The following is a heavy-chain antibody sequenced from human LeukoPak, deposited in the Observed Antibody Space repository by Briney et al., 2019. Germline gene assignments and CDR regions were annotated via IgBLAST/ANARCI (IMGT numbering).Heavy chain of an antibody. CDR1: GFTFSSYE. D-gene: IGHD5-12*01. CDR3: ARARVATTTSAPGYYYYMDV. CDR2: ISSSGSTI. V-gene: IGHV3-48*03. Sequence: GGSLRLSCAASGFTFSSYEMNWVRQAPGKGLEWVSYISSSGSTIYYADSVKGRFSISRDNAKNSLYLQMNSLRAEDTALYYCARARVATTTSAPGYYYYMDVWGKGTTVTVSS. J-gene: IGHJ6*03.